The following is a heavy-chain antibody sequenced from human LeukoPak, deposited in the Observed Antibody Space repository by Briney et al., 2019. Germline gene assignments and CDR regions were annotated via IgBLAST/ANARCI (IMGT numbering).Heavy chain of an antibody. D-gene: IGHD2-21*01. CDR1: GGSISSNSYN. V-gene: IGHV4-39*01. CDR2: IYYSGNT. Sequence: SETLSLTCTVSGGSISSNSYNWGWIRQPPGKGLEWIGTIYYSGNTYSNPSLKSRVSISVDASRNQFSLTLGSVTAADTAVYYCARRPRSRCGSDCFYFDYWGQGSLVTVSS. CDR3: ARRPRSRCGSDCFYFDY. J-gene: IGHJ4*02.